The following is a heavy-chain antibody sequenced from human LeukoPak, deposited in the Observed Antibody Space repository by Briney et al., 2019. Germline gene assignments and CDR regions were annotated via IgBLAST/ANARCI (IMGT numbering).Heavy chain of an antibody. CDR3: AQAAGTVAPIDY. J-gene: IGHJ4*02. CDR1: GFTLSSYA. V-gene: IGHV3-23*01. D-gene: IGHD6-19*01. Sequence: PGGSLRLSCAASGFTLSSYAMSWVRQAPGKGLEWVSLISGNAGSTYYADSVKGRFTISRDNSKNTLYLQMNSLRAEDTAVYYCAQAAGTVAPIDYWGQGTLVTVSS. CDR2: ISGNAGST.